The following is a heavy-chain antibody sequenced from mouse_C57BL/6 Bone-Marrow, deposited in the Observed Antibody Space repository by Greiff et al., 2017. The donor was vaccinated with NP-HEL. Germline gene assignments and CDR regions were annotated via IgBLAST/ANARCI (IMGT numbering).Heavy chain of an antibody. D-gene: IGHD1-1*01. CDR3: ARGPTVVALYAMDY. CDR2: ISSGGSYT. CDR1: GFTFSSYG. J-gene: IGHJ4*01. V-gene: IGHV5-6*02. Sequence: EVMLVESGGDLVKPGGSLKLSCAASGFTFSSYGMSWVRQTPDKRLEWVATISSGGSYTYYPDSVKGRFTISRDNAKNTLYLQMSSLKSEDTAMYYCARGPTVVALYAMDYWGQGTSVTVSS.